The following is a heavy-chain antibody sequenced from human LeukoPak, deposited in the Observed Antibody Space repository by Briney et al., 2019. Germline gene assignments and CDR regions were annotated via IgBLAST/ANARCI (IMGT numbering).Heavy chain of an antibody. CDR1: GFIFSDYW. Sequence: GGSLRLSCAASGFIFSDYWMHWVRHGPGKGLVWVSRIKSDGSSTSYADSVKGRFTISRDNAKNTVYVHMNSLRAEDTAVYYCANIRGDIAVAVDAFDIWGQGTMVTVSS. D-gene: IGHD6-19*01. V-gene: IGHV3-74*01. CDR3: ANIRGDIAVAVDAFDI. CDR2: IKSDGSST. J-gene: IGHJ3*02.